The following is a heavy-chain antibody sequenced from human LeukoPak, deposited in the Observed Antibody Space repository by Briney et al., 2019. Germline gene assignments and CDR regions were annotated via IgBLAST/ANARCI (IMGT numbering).Heavy chain of an antibody. Sequence: PETLSLTCSVSGGSINVYYWNWIRQSPGKGLEWIGSISYSGNTNYNPSLKSRVTISIDTSKNRFSLKVSSVTAADTAMYYCARGGSRSYTSSTLDCWGQGTLVTVSS. V-gene: IGHV4-59*01. J-gene: IGHJ4*02. CDR3: ARGGSRSYTSSTLDC. CDR2: ISYSGNT. D-gene: IGHD6-6*01. CDR1: GGSINVYY.